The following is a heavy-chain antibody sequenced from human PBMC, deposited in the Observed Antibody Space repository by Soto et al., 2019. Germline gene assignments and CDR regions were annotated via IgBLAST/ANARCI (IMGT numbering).Heavy chain of an antibody. CDR3: VRDNPRTLDLFEY. CDR2: IDFDEGGST. V-gene: IGHV3-74*01. Sequence: EVQLVESGVGLVQPGGSLRLSCAASGFTFSSYWMHWVRQAPGRGLVWVARIDFDEGGSTDSADSVKCRFTTSGDNAKNTLFLQMSSLRAEDTGIYYCVRDNPRTLDLFEYWGQGTLVTVSS. CDR1: GFTFSSYW. J-gene: IGHJ4*02.